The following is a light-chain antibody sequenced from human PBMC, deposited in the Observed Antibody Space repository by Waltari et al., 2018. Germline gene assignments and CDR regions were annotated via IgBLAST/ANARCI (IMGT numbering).Light chain of an antibody. J-gene: IGKJ5*01. CDR3: QQLRSYPRIT. CDR2: AAS. Sequence: IQLTQSPSSLSASVGDRATITCRASQAISIYLAWYQQKPGKAPNLLIYAASTLQSGVPSRFIGSGSGTEFTLTISSLQPEDVATYYCQQLRSYPRITFGQGTRLDI. V-gene: IGKV1-9*01. CDR1: QAISIY.